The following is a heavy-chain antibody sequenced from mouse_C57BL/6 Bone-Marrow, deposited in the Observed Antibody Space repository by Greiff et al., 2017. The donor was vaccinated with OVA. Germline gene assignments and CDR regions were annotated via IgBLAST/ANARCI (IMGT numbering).Heavy chain of an antibody. CDR3: TTYYGSSDWYFDV. CDR2: IDPENGDT. D-gene: IGHD1-1*01. V-gene: IGHV14-4*01. Sequence: VHVKQSGAELVRPGASVKLSCTASGFNIKDDYMHWVKQRPEQGLEWIGWIDPENGDTEYASKFQGKATITADTSSNTAYLQLSSLTSEDTAVYYCTTYYGSSDWYFDVWGTGTTVTVSS. J-gene: IGHJ1*03. CDR1: GFNIKDDY.